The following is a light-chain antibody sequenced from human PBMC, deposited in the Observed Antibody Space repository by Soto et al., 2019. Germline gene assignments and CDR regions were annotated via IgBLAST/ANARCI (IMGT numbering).Light chain of an antibody. CDR3: QQYSTYPLT. J-gene: IGKJ4*01. CDR2: KAS. Sequence: DIQMTQSPSTLSASVGDRVTITCRASHSIRSWLAWYQQKPGKAPKLLIYKASNLQSGVASRFSGSASGADFTLTISSLQPDDFATYCCQQYSTYPLTFGGGTKVEIK. V-gene: IGKV1-5*03. CDR1: HSIRSW.